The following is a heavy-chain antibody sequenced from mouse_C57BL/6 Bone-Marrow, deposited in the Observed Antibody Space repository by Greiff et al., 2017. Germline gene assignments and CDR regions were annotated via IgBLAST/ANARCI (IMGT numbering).Heavy chain of an antibody. CDR2: IDPANGNT. J-gene: IGHJ3*01. CDR1: GFNIKNTY. Sequence: DVKLVESVAELVRPGASVKLSCTASGFNIKNTYMHWVKQRPEQGLEWIGRIDPANGNTKYAPKFQGKATITADTSSNTAYLQLSSLTSEDTAIYYCARALGRGAWFADWGQGTLVTVSA. CDR3: ARALGRGAWFAD. D-gene: IGHD4-1*01. V-gene: IGHV14-3*01.